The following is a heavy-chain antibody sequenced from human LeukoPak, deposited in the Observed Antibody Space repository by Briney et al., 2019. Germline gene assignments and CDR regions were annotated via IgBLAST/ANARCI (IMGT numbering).Heavy chain of an antibody. CDR2: ISSSGGAT. J-gene: IGHJ4*02. CDR1: GFTFSSYA. Sequence: PGGSLRLSCAASGFTFSSYAMSWARQAPGKGLEWVSVISSSGGATYYADSVKGRFTISRDNSKNTLYLQVNSLRAEDTAIYYCARAAMVRGVDYFDYWGQGTLVTVSS. D-gene: IGHD3-10*01. CDR3: ARAAMVRGVDYFDY. V-gene: IGHV3-23*01.